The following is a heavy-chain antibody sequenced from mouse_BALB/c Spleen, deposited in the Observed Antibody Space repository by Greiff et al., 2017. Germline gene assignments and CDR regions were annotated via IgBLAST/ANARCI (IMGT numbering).Heavy chain of an antibody. CDR3: ARYDYEGYAMDY. CDR1: GFTFSSFG. Sequence: VQLQQSGGGLVQPGGSRKLSCAASGFTFSSFGMHWVRQAPEKGLEWVAYISSGSSTIYYADTVKGRLTISRDNPKNTLFLQMTSLRSEDTAMYYCARYDYEGYAMDYWGQGTSVTVSS. V-gene: IGHV5-17*02. D-gene: IGHD2-4*01. J-gene: IGHJ4*01. CDR2: ISSGSSTI.